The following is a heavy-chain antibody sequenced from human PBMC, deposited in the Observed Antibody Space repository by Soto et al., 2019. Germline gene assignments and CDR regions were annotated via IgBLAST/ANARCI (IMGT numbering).Heavy chain of an antibody. D-gene: IGHD6-19*01. J-gene: IGHJ4*02. Sequence: QITLKESGPTLVKPTQTLTLTCTFSGFSLSTSGVGVGWIRQPPGKALEWLALIYWDDDKRYSPSLKSRLTITKDTSKNQVVLTMTNMDPVDTATYYCAHSDVWRIAVAGPPPIDYWGQGTLVTVSS. CDR1: GFSLSTSGVG. CDR2: IYWDDDK. V-gene: IGHV2-5*02. CDR3: AHSDVWRIAVAGPPPIDY.